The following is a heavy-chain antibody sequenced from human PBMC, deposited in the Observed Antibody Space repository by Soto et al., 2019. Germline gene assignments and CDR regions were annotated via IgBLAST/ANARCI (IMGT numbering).Heavy chain of an antibody. Sequence: GGSLRLSCAASGFTFSNYAMTWVRQAPGKGLEWVSVISGSGGGTYFVDSVKGRFTISRDNSKNSVYLQMNSLRAEDTAVYYCAREKDGSQAAFDIWGQGTMVTVSS. D-gene: IGHD1-26*01. CDR2: ISGSGGGT. CDR3: AREKDGSQAAFDI. V-gene: IGHV3-23*01. CDR1: GFTFSNYA. J-gene: IGHJ3*02.